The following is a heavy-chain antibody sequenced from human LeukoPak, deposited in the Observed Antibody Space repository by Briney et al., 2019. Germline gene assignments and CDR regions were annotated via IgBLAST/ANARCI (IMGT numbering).Heavy chain of an antibody. D-gene: IGHD6-13*01. J-gene: IGHJ4*02. CDR1: GFTFSSYA. CDR2: ISGSGGST. V-gene: IGHV3-23*01. Sequence: GRSLRLSCAASGFTFSSYAMSWVRQAPGKGLEWVSAISGSGGSTYYADSVKGRFTISRDNSKNTLYLQMNSLRAEDTAVYYCAKDRYSSSWYSDYWGQGTLVTVSS. CDR3: AKDRYSSSWYSDY.